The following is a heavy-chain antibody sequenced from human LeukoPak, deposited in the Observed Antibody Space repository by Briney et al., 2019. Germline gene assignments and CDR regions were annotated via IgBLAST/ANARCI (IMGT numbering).Heavy chain of an antibody. CDR1: GGSISSYY. J-gene: IGHJ4*02. D-gene: IGHD1-26*01. CDR2: IYYSGST. V-gene: IGHV4-59*08. CDR3: ARHYFGWELRYFDY. Sequence: ASETLSLTCTVSGGSISSYYWSWIRQPPGKGLEWIGYIYYSGSTNYNPSLKSRVTISVDTSKNQFSLKLSSVTAADTAVYYCARHYFGWELRYFDYWGQGTLVTVSS.